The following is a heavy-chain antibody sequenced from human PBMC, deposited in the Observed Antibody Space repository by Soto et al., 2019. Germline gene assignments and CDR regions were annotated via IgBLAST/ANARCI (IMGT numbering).Heavy chain of an antibody. D-gene: IGHD6-6*01. Sequence: QVHLVQSGAEVTKAGSSVKVSCKASGGTFSSHAFSWVRQAPGQGLEWAGGIIPIFETANYAQEFQGRVTISADESTNTVILELNNLRSDDTAIYSCAIGDRSSWIGNHWGPGTQVTVS. CDR3: AIGDRSSWIGNH. CDR2: IIPIFETA. CDR1: GGTFSSHA. J-gene: IGHJ4*02. V-gene: IGHV1-69*01.